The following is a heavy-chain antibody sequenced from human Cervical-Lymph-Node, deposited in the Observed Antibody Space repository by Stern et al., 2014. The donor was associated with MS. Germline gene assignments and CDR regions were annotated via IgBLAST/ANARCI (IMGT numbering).Heavy chain of an antibody. CDR2: ISSTGRYI. D-gene: IGHD6-13*01. CDR1: GISFSNYN. Sequence: EVQLVESGGGLVKPGGSLRLSCAASGISFSNYNMNWVRQVPGKGLEWVSFISSTGRYIHYSDSVKGRFTISRDNAQDSLFLQMNSLRAEDTAVYYCARDFSSSWSYWGQGTLVTVSS. J-gene: IGHJ4*02. V-gene: IGHV3-21*01. CDR3: ARDFSSSWSY.